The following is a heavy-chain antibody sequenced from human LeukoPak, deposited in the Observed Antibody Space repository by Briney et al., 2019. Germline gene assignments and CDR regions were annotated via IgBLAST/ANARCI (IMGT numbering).Heavy chain of an antibody. J-gene: IGHJ4*02. CDR2: ISWNSGSI. Sequence: PGRSLRLSCAASGFTFDDYAMHWVRQAPGKGVEWVSGISWNSGSIGYADSVKGRFTISRDNAKNSLYLQMNSLRAEDTALYYCASKQQLVDWGQGTLVTVSS. CDR1: GFTFDDYA. CDR3: ASKQQLVD. D-gene: IGHD6-13*01. V-gene: IGHV3-9*01.